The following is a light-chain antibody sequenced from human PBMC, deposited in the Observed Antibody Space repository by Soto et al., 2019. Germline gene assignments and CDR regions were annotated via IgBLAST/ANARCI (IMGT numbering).Light chain of an antibody. CDR1: SSNIGAGYD. Sequence: QSVLTQPPSVSGAPGQRVTISCAGSSSNIGAGYDVHWYQHLPGTAPKLLIYDNNNRPSGVPDRFSGSKSGTSASLAITGLQAEDEADYYCQSYDSSLSAPYVFGTGTKSPS. J-gene: IGLJ1*01. V-gene: IGLV1-40*01. CDR2: DNN. CDR3: QSYDSSLSAPYV.